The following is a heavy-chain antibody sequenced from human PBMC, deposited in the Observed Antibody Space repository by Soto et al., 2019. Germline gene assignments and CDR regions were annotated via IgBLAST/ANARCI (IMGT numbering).Heavy chain of an antibody. Sequence: QVPLVQSGAEVKKPGSSVKVSCKASGGTFNTYSFGWLRQAPGQGLQWMGSIIPFIGAPNYAQNFQDRVTITADESTTTAYMELSGLKSEDTAVYFCARGGDSSSLRAFYSYGFDVWGQGTSVTVSS. D-gene: IGHD6-6*01. V-gene: IGHV1-69*18. CDR1: GGTFNTYS. CDR3: ARGGDSSSLRAFYSYGFDV. J-gene: IGHJ6*02. CDR2: IIPFIGAP.